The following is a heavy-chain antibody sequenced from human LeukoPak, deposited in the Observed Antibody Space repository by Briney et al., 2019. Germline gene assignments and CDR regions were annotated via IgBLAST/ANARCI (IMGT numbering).Heavy chain of an antibody. D-gene: IGHD3-9*01. CDR2: INDSAST. CDR1: GGSFSGYY. J-gene: IGHJ3*02. V-gene: IGHV4-34*01. CDR3: ARAVRYFGQDAYDI. Sequence: PSVTLSLTCAVYGGSFSGYYWSWIRQPPGKGLEWIVEINDSASTNNNPHIKSRVTISAATSTTHFSLKLMTVTAADTAVYYCARAVRYFGQDAYDIWGQGTMVTVA.